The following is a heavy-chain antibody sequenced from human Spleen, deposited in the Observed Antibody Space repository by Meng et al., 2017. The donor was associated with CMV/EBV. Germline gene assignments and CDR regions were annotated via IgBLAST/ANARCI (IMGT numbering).Heavy chain of an antibody. V-gene: IGHV3-21*04. Sequence: GESLKISCVASGFSFNSYNLNWVRQAPGKGLEWLSSISSSSSYKFYADSLKGRFTISRDNSKDTLYLEMNSLRAEDTAMYYCARMSRMLFDFWGRGTLVTVSS. CDR2: ISSSSSYK. CDR3: ARMSRMLFDF. CDR1: GFSFNSYN. J-gene: IGHJ4*02. D-gene: IGHD3-16*01.